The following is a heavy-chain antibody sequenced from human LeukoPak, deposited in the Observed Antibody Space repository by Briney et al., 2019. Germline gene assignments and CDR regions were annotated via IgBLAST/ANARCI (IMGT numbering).Heavy chain of an antibody. CDR3: ARARRFGELLNSWFDP. CDR1: GYTFTGYY. J-gene: IGHJ5*02. V-gene: IGHV1-2*02. D-gene: IGHD3-10*01. CDR2: INPNSGGT. Sequence: ASVKVSCKASGYTFTGYYMHWVRQAPGQGLEWMGWINPNSGGTNYAQKFQGRVTMTRDTSISTAYMELSRLRSDDTAVYYCARARRFGELLNSWFDPWGQGTLVTVSS.